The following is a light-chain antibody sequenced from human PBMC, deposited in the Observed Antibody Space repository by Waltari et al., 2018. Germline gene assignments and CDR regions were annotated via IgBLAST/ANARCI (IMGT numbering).Light chain of an antibody. Sequence: QSALTQPASVSGSPGQSITISCTGTSSDVGSYTLVSWYQQHPGKDHKLIIYAVSKRPSVASARCSVSKSGNTASLTISGLQAEDEADYYCCSYAGSTTRWVFGGGTKLTVL. J-gene: IGLJ3*02. CDR2: AVS. CDR1: SSDVGSYTL. CDR3: CSYAGSTTRWV. V-gene: IGLV2-23*02.